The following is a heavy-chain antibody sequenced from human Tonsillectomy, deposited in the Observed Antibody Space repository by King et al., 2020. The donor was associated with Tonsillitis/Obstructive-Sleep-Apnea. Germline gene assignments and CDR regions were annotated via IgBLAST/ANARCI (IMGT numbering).Heavy chain of an antibody. V-gene: IGHV4-34*01. J-gene: IGHJ5*02. Sequence: VQLQQWGAGLLKPSETLSLTCAVYGGSFSGYYWSWIRQPPGKGLEWIGEINHSGSTNYNPSLKSRVTISVDTAKNQFSLKLSSVTAADMAVYYCACHIVVVPAAIGWFDPWGQGTLVTVSS. CDR1: GGSFSGYY. CDR2: INHSGST. D-gene: IGHD2-2*01. CDR3: ACHIVVVPAAIGWFDP.